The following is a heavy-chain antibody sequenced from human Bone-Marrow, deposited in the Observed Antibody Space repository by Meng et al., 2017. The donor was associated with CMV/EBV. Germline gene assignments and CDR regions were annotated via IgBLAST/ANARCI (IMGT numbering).Heavy chain of an antibody. CDR3: ARTASYSLDAAEYFQY. CDR1: GGSISSYY. V-gene: IGHV4-59*08. Sequence: GSLRLSCTVSGGSISSYYWSWIRQPPGKGLEWIGYIYYSGSTNYNPSLKSRVTISVDTSKNQFSLKLSSVTAADTAVYYCARTASYSLDAAEYFQYWGQGALVTVSS. J-gene: IGHJ1*01. D-gene: IGHD2-15*01. CDR2: IYYSGST.